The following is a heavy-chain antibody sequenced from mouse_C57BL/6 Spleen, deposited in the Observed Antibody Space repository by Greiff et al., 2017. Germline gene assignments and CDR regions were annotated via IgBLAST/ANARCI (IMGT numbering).Heavy chain of an antibody. J-gene: IGHJ3*01. V-gene: IGHV6-3*01. CDR2: IRLKSDNYAT. D-gene: IGHD2-3*01. CDR1: GFTFSNYW. Sequence: EVKLEESGGGLVQPGGSMKLSCVASGFTFSNYWMNWVRQSPEKGLEWVAQIRLKSDNYATHYAESVKGRFTISRDDSKSSVYLQMNNLRAEDTGIYYCTPLIYDGYDEAYWGQGTLVTVSA. CDR3: TPLIYDGYDEAY.